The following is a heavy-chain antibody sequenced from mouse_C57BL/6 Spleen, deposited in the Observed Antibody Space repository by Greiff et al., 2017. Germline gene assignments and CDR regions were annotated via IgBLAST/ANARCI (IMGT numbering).Heavy chain of an antibody. CDR1: GYTFTSYW. CDR3: ERYLHYGSSYGYAMDY. Sequence: QVQLQQSGAELAKPGASVKLSCKASGYTFTSYWMHWVKQRPGQGLEWIGYINPSSGYTKYNQKFKDKATLTADKSSSTAYLQLSSLTSEDSAVYSCERYLHYGSSYGYAMDYWGQGTTVTVSS. CDR2: INPSSGYT. J-gene: IGHJ4*01. D-gene: IGHD1-1*01. V-gene: IGHV1-7*01.